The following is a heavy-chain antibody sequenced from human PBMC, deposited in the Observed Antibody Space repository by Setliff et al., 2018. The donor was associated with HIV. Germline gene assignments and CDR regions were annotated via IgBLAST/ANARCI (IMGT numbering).Heavy chain of an antibody. CDR2: ISSNGGST. CDR3: ARAYYYDKEPGAFDI. CDR1: GFTFSSYA. D-gene: IGHD3-22*01. V-gene: IGHV3-64*04. Sequence: GGSLRLSCSASGFTFSSYAMHWVRQAPGKGLEYVSAISSNGGSTYYADSVKGRFTISRDNSKNTLYLQMNSLRAEDTAVYYCARAYYYDKEPGAFDIWGQGTMVTVSS. J-gene: IGHJ3*02.